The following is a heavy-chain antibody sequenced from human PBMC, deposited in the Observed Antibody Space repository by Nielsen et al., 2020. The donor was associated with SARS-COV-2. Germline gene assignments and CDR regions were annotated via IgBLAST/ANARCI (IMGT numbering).Heavy chain of an antibody. D-gene: IGHD6-19*01. CDR1: GFTFDDYA. J-gene: IGHJ3*02. CDR3: AKLSSGPFPNDAFGI. V-gene: IGHV3-9*01. Sequence: SLKISCAASGFTFDDYAMHWVRQAPGKGLEWVSGISWNSGSIGYADSVKGRFTISRDNAKNSLYLQMNSLRAEDTALYYCAKLSSGPFPNDAFGIWGQGTMVTVSS. CDR2: ISWNSGSI.